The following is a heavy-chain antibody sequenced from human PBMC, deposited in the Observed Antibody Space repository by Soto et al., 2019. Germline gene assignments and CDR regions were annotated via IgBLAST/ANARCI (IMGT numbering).Heavy chain of an antibody. V-gene: IGHV3-33*01. CDR1: GFTFDAYG. CDR3: ARIQLDTIMALDY. Sequence: QVQMVESGGGVVQPGGSLRLSCAASGFTFDAYGFHWVRQAPGKGLEWVAVVWSDGNLKYYADSVKGRFIISRDSSKSALNLQMNSLRVDDTAVYYCARIQLDTIMALDYWGQGTLVTVSS. CDR2: VWSDGNLK. J-gene: IGHJ4*02. D-gene: IGHD1-1*01.